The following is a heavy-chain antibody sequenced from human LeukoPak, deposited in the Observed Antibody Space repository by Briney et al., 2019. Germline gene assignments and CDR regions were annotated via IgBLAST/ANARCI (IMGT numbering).Heavy chain of an antibody. CDR1: GYTFTDNY. Sequence: ASVKVSCKASGYTFTDNYIHWLRQAPGQGLEWMGWMNPNSGNTGYAQKFQGRVTMTRNTSISTAYMELSSLRSEDTAVYYCARVFRIAAAGYYYYYGMDVWGQGTTVTVSS. CDR3: ARVFRIAAAGYYYYYGMDV. V-gene: IGHV1-8*02. CDR2: MNPNSGNT. D-gene: IGHD6-6*01. J-gene: IGHJ6*02.